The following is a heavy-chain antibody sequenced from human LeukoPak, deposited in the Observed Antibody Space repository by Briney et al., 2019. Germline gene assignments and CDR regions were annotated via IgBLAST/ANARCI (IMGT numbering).Heavy chain of an antibody. J-gene: IGHJ6*03. CDR1: GGSISSYY. CDR2: IYYSGST. Sequence: SETLSLTCTVSGGSISSYYWSWIRQPPGKGLEWIGYIYYSGSTNYKPSLKSRVTISVDTSKNQFSLKLSSVTAADTAVYYCTRGSIAYYYMDVWGKGTTVTISS. CDR3: TRGSIAYYYMDV. V-gene: IGHV4-59*01. D-gene: IGHD3-22*01.